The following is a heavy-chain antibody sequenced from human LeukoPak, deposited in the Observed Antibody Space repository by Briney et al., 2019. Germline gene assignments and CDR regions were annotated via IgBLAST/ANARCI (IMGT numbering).Heavy chain of an antibody. J-gene: IGHJ3*02. Sequence: GESLKISCKGSGYSFTSYWIGWVRQMPGKGLEWRGSIYPGDSDTRYSPSFQGQVTISADKSISTAYLQWSSLKASDTAMYYCARPHVEMATIDAFDIWGQGTMVTVSS. CDR1: GYSFTSYW. V-gene: IGHV5-51*01. D-gene: IGHD5-24*01. CDR2: IYPGDSDT. CDR3: ARPHVEMATIDAFDI.